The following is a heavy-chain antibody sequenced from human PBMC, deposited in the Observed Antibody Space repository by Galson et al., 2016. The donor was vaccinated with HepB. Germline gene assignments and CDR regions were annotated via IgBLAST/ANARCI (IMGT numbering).Heavy chain of an antibody. V-gene: IGHV3-7*01. Sequence: SLRLSCATSGFTFSSYWMSWVRQAPGQGLEWVAKIKQDGSEKYYADSVKGRFTTSRDNAHNSLYLQMDSLGAEDSAIYFCTRDIERVGATLYFDYWGRGTLVTVSS. J-gene: IGHJ4*02. CDR3: TRDIERVGATLYFDY. D-gene: IGHD1-26*01. CDR2: IKQDGSEK. CDR1: GFTFSSYW.